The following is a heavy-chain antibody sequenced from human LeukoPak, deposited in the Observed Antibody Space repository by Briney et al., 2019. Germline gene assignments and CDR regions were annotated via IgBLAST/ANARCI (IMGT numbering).Heavy chain of an antibody. Sequence: SVKVSCKAPGGTFSSYAISWVRQAPGQGLEWMGGIIPIFGTANYAQKFQGRVTITADESTSTAYMELSSLRSEDTAVYYCAKDRDTGPPFDYWGQGTLVTVSS. J-gene: IGHJ4*02. D-gene: IGHD5-18*01. CDR3: AKDRDTGPPFDY. V-gene: IGHV1-69*13. CDR1: GGTFSSYA. CDR2: IIPIFGTA.